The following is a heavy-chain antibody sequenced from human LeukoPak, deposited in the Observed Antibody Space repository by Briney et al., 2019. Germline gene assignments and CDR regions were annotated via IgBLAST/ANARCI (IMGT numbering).Heavy chain of an antibody. D-gene: IGHD6-13*01. CDR2: ISDDGRHN. CDR3: AKVGSSSWYPDY. CDR1: GFTFSSYA. V-gene: IGHV3-30*04. Sequence: GGSLRLSCAASGFTFSSYAMNWVRQAPGKGLEWVAVISDDGRHNYYADSVKGRFTISRDNSKSTLYLQMNSLRAEDTAVYYCAKVGSSSWYPDYWGQGTLVTVSS. J-gene: IGHJ4*02.